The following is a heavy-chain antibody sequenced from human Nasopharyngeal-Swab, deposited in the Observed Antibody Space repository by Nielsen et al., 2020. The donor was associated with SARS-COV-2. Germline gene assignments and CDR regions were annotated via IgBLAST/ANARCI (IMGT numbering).Heavy chain of an antibody. J-gene: IGHJ4*02. D-gene: IGHD5-18*01. V-gene: IGHV3-21*01. Sequence: GESLKISCAASGFTFSSYSMNWVRQAPGKGLEWVSSISSSSSYIYYADSVKGRFTISRDNAKNSLYLQMNSLRAEDTAVYYCAKSGGYSYGTFDYWGQGTLVTVSS. CDR3: AKSGGYSYGTFDY. CDR2: ISSSSSYI. CDR1: GFTFSSYS.